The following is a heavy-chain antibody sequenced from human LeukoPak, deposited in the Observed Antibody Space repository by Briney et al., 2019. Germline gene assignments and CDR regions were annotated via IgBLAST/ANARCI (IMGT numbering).Heavy chain of an antibody. J-gene: IGHJ4*02. V-gene: IGHV3-7*01. Sequence: PGGSLRLSCAASGFTFSNYWIHWVRQAPGKGLEWVANIKQDGSEKYYVDSVKGRFTISRDNAKNSLYLQMNSLRAEDTAVYYCARVSIAAAGCFDYWGQGTLVTVSS. CDR3: ARVSIAAAGCFDY. CDR2: IKQDGSEK. D-gene: IGHD6-13*01. CDR1: GFTFSNYW.